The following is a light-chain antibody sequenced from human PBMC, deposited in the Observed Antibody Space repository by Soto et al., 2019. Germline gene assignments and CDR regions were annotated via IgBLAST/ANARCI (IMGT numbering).Light chain of an antibody. Sequence: QSVLTQPPSVSGAPGQRVTISCTGSSSNIGTVYDVHWYQQLPGTAPKLLIYDNSHRPSGVPDRFSGSKSGTSASLAITGLQAEDEADYYCQSYDSNLSAYVFGTGTRSPS. CDR2: DNS. CDR3: QSYDSNLSAYV. J-gene: IGLJ1*01. V-gene: IGLV1-40*01. CDR1: SSNIGTVYD.